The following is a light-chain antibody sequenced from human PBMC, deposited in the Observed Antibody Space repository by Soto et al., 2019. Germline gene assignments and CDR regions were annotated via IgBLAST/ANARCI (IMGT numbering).Light chain of an antibody. CDR2: DAS. CDR3: QQDNSYSHA. J-gene: IGKJ4*01. CDR1: QSISSW. V-gene: IGKV1-5*01. Sequence: DIQMTQSPSTGSASVGDRVTITCRASQSISSWLAWYQQKPGKAPKLLIYDASSLESGVPSRFRGSGSGTEFTLTISSLQPGVFAPYFCQQDNSYSHAFGGGTKVDIK.